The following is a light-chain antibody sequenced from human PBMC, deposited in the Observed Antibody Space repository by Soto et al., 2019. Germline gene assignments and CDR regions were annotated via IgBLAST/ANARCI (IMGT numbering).Light chain of an antibody. CDR2: GAS. CDR3: QQYNDFSLT. CDR1: QGIRSA. V-gene: IGKV1D-13*01. Sequence: AIQLTQSPSSLSASVGDRVTITCRASQGIRSALGWYQQKPGKPPKVLIYGASNLQSGVPSRFSGSGFGTEFTLTISSLQPDDFATYSCQQYNDFSLTFGGGTKVDIK. J-gene: IGKJ4*01.